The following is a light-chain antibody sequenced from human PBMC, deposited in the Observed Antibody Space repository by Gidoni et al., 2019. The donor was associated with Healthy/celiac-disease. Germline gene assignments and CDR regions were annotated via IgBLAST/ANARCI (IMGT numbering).Light chain of an antibody. J-gene: IGKJ3*01. CDR1: QSIISY. V-gene: IGKV1-39*01. CDR3: QQSYSTPFT. CDR2: AAS. Sequence: DIQMTQSPSSLSASVGDRVTITCRASQSIISYLNWYQQKPGTAPKLLIYAASSLQSGVPSRFSGSGSGTDLTITISSLQPEDFATYYCQQSYSTPFTFGHGTKVDIK.